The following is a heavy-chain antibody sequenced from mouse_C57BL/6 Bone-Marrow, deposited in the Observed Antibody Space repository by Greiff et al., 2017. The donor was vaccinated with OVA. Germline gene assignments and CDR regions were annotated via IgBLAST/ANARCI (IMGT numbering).Heavy chain of an antibody. J-gene: IGHJ3*01. CDR2: IRLKSDNYAT. Sequence: EVQLQESGGGLVQPGGSMKLSCVASGFTFSNYWMNWVRQSPEKGLEWVAQIRLKSDNYATHYAESVKGRFTISRDDSKSSVYLQMNNVRAEDTGIYYCTKDGYRAWFAYWGQGTLVTVSA. CDR1: GFTFSNYW. V-gene: IGHV6-3*01. D-gene: IGHD2-3*01. CDR3: TKDGYRAWFAY.